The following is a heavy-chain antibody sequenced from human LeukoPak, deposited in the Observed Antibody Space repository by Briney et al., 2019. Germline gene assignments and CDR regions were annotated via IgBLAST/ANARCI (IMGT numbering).Heavy chain of an antibody. CDR1: GGSISNYY. J-gene: IGHJ4*02. CDR3: ARQDRSVGTNIYYFDY. D-gene: IGHD1-26*01. V-gene: IGHV4-59*08. CDR2: IYYSGST. Sequence: SETLSLTCAVCGGSISNYYWSWIRQPPGKGLEWIAYIYYSGSTNYSPSLQSRVTIAVDTSKNQLTLKLSSVTAADTAVYYCARQDRSVGTNIYYFDYWGQGILVTVSS.